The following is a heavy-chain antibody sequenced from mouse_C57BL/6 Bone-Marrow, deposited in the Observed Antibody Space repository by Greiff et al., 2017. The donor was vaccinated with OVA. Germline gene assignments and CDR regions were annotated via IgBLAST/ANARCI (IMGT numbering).Heavy chain of an antibody. D-gene: IGHD3-2*02. V-gene: IGHV1-81*01. CDR3: ARFWDSSGYFDY. CDR2: IYPRSGNT. J-gene: IGHJ2*01. Sequence: VQLQQSGAELARPGASVKLSCKASGYTFTSYGISWVKQRTGQGLEWIGEIYPRSGNTYYNEKFKGKATLTADKSSSTAYMELRSLTSEDSAVYFCARFWDSSGYFDYWGQGTTLTASS. CDR1: GYTFTSYG.